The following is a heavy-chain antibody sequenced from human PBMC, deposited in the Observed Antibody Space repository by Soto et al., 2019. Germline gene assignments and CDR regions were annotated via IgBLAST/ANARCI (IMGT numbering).Heavy chain of an antibody. Sequence: QVQLQESGPGLVKPSETLSLTCTVSGGSISSYYWSWIRQPPGKGLEWIGYIYYSGSTNYNPSLKSRVTISVDTSKNQFSLKLSSVTAADTAVYYCARVGKYCSGGSCYSVYFDYWGQGTLVTVSS. D-gene: IGHD2-15*01. CDR3: ARVGKYCSGGSCYSVYFDY. CDR2: IYYSGST. CDR1: GGSISSYY. J-gene: IGHJ4*02. V-gene: IGHV4-59*01.